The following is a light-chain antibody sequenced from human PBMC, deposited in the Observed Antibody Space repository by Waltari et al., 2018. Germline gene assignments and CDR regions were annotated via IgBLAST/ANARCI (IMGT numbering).Light chain of an antibody. CDR2: EVS. J-gene: IGLJ2*01. Sequence: QSALTQPPSASGSPGQSVPMSCTGTSTDVGVHNYVSWYQPHPGKAPKLLIYEVSERPSGVPDRFSGSKSGNTASLTVSGLQPEDEADYYCASFAGSNTLFGGGTKLTVL. CDR3: ASFAGSNTL. CDR1: STDVGVHNY. V-gene: IGLV2-8*01.